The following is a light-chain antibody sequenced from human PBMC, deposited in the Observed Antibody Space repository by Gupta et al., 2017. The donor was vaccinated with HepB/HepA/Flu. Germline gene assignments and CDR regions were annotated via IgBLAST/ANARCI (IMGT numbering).Light chain of an antibody. CDR1: KLEDKY. CDR2: KDI. V-gene: IGLV3-1*01. Sequence: SYDLSQPPSVSVSPGQTVSIPCSGDKLEDKYVSWYQQRPGQSPVLVIFKDIKRPSEIPERFSGSNSGNTATLTIGGAQALDEADYFCQAWDGSAAVFGAGTKVTVL. J-gene: IGLJ1*01. CDR3: QAWDGSAAV.